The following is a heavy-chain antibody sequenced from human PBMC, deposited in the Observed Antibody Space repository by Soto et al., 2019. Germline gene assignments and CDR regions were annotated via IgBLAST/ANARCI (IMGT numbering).Heavy chain of an antibody. Sequence: EVQLVESGGGLVQPGGSLRLSCAASGFSFSTYWMNWVRQAPGKGLEWVANIDHDGGTRGYVASVKGRFTISRDNAKNSLYLQMNSLGVDDTALDYCASDLYSGTSDYWGQGTVVTVSS. CDR2: IDHDGGTR. CDR3: ASDLYSGTSDY. D-gene: IGHD1-26*01. V-gene: IGHV3-7*05. CDR1: GFSFSTYW. J-gene: IGHJ4*02.